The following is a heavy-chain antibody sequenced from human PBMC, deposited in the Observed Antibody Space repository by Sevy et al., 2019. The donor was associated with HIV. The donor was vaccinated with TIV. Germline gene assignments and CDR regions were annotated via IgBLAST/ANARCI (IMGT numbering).Heavy chain of an antibody. CDR3: AGVRPYDPRGFDY. D-gene: IGHD3-16*01. V-gene: IGHV3-21*01. CDR1: GFTFRSYT. J-gene: IGHJ4*02. Sequence: GGSLRLSCVASGFTFRSYTMKWVRQAPGKGLECVSSISSSGSYIYYADSVKGRFTISRDDAKNSLYLQMNTLRAEDAVLYYCAGVRPYDPRGFDYWGQGTLVTVSS. CDR2: ISSSGSYI.